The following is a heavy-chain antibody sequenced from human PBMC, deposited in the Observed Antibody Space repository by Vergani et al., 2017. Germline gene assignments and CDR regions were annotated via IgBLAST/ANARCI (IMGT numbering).Heavy chain of an antibody. V-gene: IGHV1-18*01. CDR3: ARAIFPGTYSGYDNNFDY. Sequence: QVQLVQSGAEVKKPGASVTVSFKASGYTFTSYGITWVRQAPGQGLEWTGWISAYNGNTDYEQNLQDRVTMTTDTFTNTAYMELRSLRSDDTAVYYGARAIFPGTYSGYDNNFDYWGQGTLVTVA. D-gene: IGHD5-12*01. J-gene: IGHJ4*02. CDR2: ISAYNGNT. CDR1: GYTFTSYG.